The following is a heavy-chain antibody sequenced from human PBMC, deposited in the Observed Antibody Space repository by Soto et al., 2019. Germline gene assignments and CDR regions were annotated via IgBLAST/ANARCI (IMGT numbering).Heavy chain of an antibody. Sequence: QVQLVESGGGVVQPGRSLRLSCAASGFTFSSYAMHWVRQTPDKGLEWVAFLSYDGSHNYYADSVKGRFTISRDNSKNTLYLQMNSLRVADTAVYYCAKDRSTIFGVVTYYFDYWGQGTLVTVSS. J-gene: IGHJ4*02. D-gene: IGHD3-3*01. V-gene: IGHV3-30*18. CDR2: LSYDGSHN. CDR3: AKDRSTIFGVVTYYFDY. CDR1: GFTFSSYA.